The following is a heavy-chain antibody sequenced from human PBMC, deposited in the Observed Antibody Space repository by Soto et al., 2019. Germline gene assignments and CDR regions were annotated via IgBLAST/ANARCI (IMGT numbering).Heavy chain of an antibody. CDR1: GYTFSSYG. V-gene: IGHV1-18*01. Sequence: QVQLVQSGAEVKKPGASVKVSCKASGYTFSSYGISWVRQAPGQGLEWMGRISAYNGNTNYAQQLQGRVTMTTATSTSTAYMELRSLRSDDTDVYYCAGDRGYNWNYGWFDPWGQGTLVTVSS. CDR2: ISAYNGNT. D-gene: IGHD1-7*01. CDR3: AGDRGYNWNYGWFDP. J-gene: IGHJ5*02.